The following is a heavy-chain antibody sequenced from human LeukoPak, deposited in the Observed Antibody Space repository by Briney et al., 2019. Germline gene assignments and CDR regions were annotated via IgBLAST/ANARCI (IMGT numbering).Heavy chain of an antibody. Sequence: GGSLRLSCAASGFTFSNYAMSWVRQAPGKGLEWVSAATGSGGSTYYADSVKGRFTVSRDNSKNTLYLQINSLRDEDTAVYYCAKLLDYWGQGTLVTVSS. J-gene: IGHJ4*02. CDR3: AKLLDY. V-gene: IGHV3-23*01. CDR1: GFTFSNYA. CDR2: ATGSGGST.